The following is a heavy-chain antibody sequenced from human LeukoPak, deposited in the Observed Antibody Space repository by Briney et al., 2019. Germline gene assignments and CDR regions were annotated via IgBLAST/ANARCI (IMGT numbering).Heavy chain of an antibody. J-gene: IGHJ3*02. Sequence: PGGSLRLXCAASGFSFSSYGMHWVRQAPGKGLEWVAVVWYDGSNRYYADSVKGRFTISRDNSKNILYLQMNSLRAEDTAVYYCAKAKGGTTGDVFDIWGQGTMVTVFS. CDR3: AKAKGGTTGDVFDI. CDR1: GFSFSSYG. D-gene: IGHD1-1*01. CDR2: VWYDGSNR. V-gene: IGHV3-33*06.